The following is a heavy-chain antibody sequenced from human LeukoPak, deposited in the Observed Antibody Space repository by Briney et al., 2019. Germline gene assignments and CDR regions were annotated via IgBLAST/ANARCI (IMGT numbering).Heavy chain of an antibody. J-gene: IGHJ6*02. Sequence: GRSLRLSCAASGFTFSSYGMHWVRQAPGKGLEWVAVIWYDGSNKYYADSVKGRFTISRDNSKNTLYLQMSSLRAEDTAVYYCARDRGFYRYGSGSYYANYGMDVWGQGTTVTVSS. CDR2: IWYDGSNK. CDR1: GFTFSSYG. V-gene: IGHV3-33*01. D-gene: IGHD3-10*01. CDR3: ARDRGFYRYGSGSYYANYGMDV.